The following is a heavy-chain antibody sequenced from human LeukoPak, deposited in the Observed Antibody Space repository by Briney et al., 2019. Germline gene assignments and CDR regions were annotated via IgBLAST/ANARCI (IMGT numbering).Heavy chain of an antibody. CDR1: GFTFSSYS. CDR2: ISSSSSTI. D-gene: IGHD3-9*01. Sequence: GGSLRLSCAASGFTFSSYSMNWVRQAPGKGLEWVSYISSSSSTIYYADSVKGRFTISRDNAKNSLYLQMNSLRAEDTAVYYCARDGIRLVTLPFDYWGQGTLVTVSS. CDR3: ARDGIRLVTLPFDY. V-gene: IGHV3-48*01. J-gene: IGHJ4*02.